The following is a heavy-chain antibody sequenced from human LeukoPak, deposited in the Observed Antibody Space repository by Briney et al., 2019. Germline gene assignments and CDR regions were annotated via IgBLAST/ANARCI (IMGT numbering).Heavy chain of an antibody. CDR3: AREGPRGNSQFDY. CDR1: GFTFSSYG. Sequence: GGSLRLSCAASGFTFSSYGMHWVRQAPGKGLEWVAVISYDGSNKYYTDSVKGRLTISRDNSKNTLYLQMNSLRAEDTAVYYCAREGPRGNSQFDYWGQGTLVTVSS. D-gene: IGHD2/OR15-2a*01. CDR2: ISYDGSNK. J-gene: IGHJ4*02. V-gene: IGHV3-30*03.